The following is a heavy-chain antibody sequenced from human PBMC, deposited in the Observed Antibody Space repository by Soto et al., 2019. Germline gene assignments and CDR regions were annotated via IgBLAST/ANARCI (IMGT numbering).Heavy chain of an antibody. V-gene: IGHV4-31*03. CDR1: AGTMTSGANT. CDR2: INHSGSL. CDR3: ARELPQRQGRNMDV. Sequence: SLTFTATAGTMTSGANTWPWIPHRPGEGLEWFGYINHSGSLYYNSSLKSRVSMSVHTSKNQFSLNLSSVTAADTAVYYCARELPQRQGRNMDVWGQGTTVTVS. J-gene: IGHJ6*02. D-gene: IGHD1-1*01.